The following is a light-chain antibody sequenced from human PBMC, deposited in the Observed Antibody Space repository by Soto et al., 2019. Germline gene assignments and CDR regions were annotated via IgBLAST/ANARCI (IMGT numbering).Light chain of an antibody. CDR1: SSNIGADYD. J-gene: IGLJ3*02. CDR3: AAWDDSLNGPL. V-gene: IGLV1-44*01. Sequence: QSVLTQPPSVSGAPGQRVTISCSGTSSNIGADYDVHWYQQLPGTAPKLLIYSNNQRPSGVPDRFSGSKSGTSASLAVNGLQSEDEAVYYCAAWDDSLNGPLFGGGTKLTVL. CDR2: SNN.